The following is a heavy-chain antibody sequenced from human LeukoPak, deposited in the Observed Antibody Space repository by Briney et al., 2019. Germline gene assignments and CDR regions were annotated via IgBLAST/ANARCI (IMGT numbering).Heavy chain of an antibody. CDR2: IHSGGST. V-gene: IGHV3-53*01. D-gene: IGHD6-19*01. CDR1: GLTHRINY. CDR3: ARARKYSGWDVYYFDY. J-gene: IGHJ4*02. Sequence: GRSLRLLCAASGLTHRINYMSWARHPPTKALEWVSVIHSGGSTYYADSVKSRFTISRDNSRNTLHLQMNSLRAEDTAVYYCARARKYSGWDVYYFDYWGQGTLVTVSS.